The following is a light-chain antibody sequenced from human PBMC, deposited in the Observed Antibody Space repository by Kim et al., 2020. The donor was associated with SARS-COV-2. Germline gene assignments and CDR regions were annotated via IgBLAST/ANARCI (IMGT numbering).Light chain of an antibody. CDR3: CSTSNTLDYV. Sequence: GQSITISCSGTSGDIGNSNSVSWYQQHPGEAPRLIIYDVRDRPSGVSARFSGSKSANMASLTISGLRSEDEADYYCCSTSNTLDYVFGSGTKVTVL. CDR2: DVR. J-gene: IGLJ1*01. V-gene: IGLV2-14*03. CDR1: SGDIGNSNS.